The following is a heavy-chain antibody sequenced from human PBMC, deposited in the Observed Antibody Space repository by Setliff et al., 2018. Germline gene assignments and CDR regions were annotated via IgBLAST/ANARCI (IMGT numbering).Heavy chain of an antibody. D-gene: IGHD1-1*01. CDR2: IMPVFGTP. V-gene: IGHV1-69*13. Sequence: SVKVSCKASGGTFRDFAISWVRQAPGQGLEWMGGIMPVFGTPDYAQKFEGRVTISANETTTTAYLELSSLRSEDTGVYYCGSRQFPGGGNYYYFMDVWGKGTTVTVSS. J-gene: IGHJ6*03. CDR1: GGTFRDFA. CDR3: GSRQFPGGGNYYYFMDV.